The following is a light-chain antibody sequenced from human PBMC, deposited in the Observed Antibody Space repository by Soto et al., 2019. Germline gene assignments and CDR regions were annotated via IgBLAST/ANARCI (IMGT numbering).Light chain of an antibody. CDR3: AAWDDSLNGPV. J-gene: IGLJ7*01. CDR1: SSNIGSNT. V-gene: IGLV1-44*01. CDR2: SNN. Sequence: QSVLTQPPSASGTPGQRVTISCSGSSSNIGSNTVKWYQQLPGTAPKLLIYSNNLRPSGVPDRFSGSKSGTSASLAISGLQSEDEADYYCAAWDDSLNGPVFGGGTQLTVL.